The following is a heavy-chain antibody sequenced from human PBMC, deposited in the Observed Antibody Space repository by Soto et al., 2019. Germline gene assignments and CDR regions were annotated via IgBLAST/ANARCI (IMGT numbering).Heavy chain of an antibody. V-gene: IGHV4-39*01. D-gene: IGHD3-3*01. CDR3: ARHGLVGERFLEGNYFDY. J-gene: IGHJ4*02. CDR2: IYYSGST. CDR1: GASISSSTYY. Sequence: QLQLQESGPGLVKPSETLSLTCTVSGASISSSTYYWGCIRQPPGKGLEWIGSIYYSGSTYYNPSLKSRVTISADTSKNQFSLKLSSVTAADTAVYYCARHGLVGERFLEGNYFDYWGQGTLVTVSS.